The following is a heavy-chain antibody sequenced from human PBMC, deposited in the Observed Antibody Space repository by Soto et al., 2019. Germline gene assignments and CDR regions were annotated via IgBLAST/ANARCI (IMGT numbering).Heavy chain of an antibody. Sequence: ASVKVSCKASGYTFTSYAMHWVRQAPGQRLEWMGWINAGNGNTKYSRKFQGRVTITRDTSASTAYMELSSLRSEDTAVYYCARVPFPVTTPFDYWGQGTLVTVSS. D-gene: IGHD4-17*01. J-gene: IGHJ4*02. CDR2: INAGNGNT. CDR3: ARVPFPVTTPFDY. V-gene: IGHV1-3*01. CDR1: GYTFTSYA.